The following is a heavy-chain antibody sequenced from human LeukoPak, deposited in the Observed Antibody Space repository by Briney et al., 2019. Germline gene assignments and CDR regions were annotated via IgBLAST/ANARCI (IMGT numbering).Heavy chain of an antibody. Sequence: SETLSLTCTVSGGSISSGGYYWSWIRQHPGKGLEWIGYIYYSGSTYYNPSLRSRVTISVDTSKNQFSLKLSSVTAADTAVYYCARVMGYSSSTSCYSVNWFDPWGQGTLVTVSS. CDR1: GGSISSGGYY. V-gene: IGHV4-31*03. CDR2: IYYSGST. J-gene: IGHJ5*02. CDR3: ARVMGYSSSTSCYSVNWFDP. D-gene: IGHD2-2*02.